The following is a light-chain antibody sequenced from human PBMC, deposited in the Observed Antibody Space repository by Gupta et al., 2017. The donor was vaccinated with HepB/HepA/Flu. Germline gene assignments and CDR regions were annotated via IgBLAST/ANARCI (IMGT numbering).Light chain of an antibody. Sequence: QSVLTQPPSASGAPGQRVTISCSGRVSNIGDNFVYWYFQLPGTAPKLLIFRNHQRPSEVPDRFSASKSGTSASLAISGLRSEDEADYYCATMDDSVSGYVFGTGTRVSVL. V-gene: IGLV1-47*01. CDR3: ATMDDSVSGYV. CDR1: VSNIGDNF. J-gene: IGLJ1*01. CDR2: RNH.